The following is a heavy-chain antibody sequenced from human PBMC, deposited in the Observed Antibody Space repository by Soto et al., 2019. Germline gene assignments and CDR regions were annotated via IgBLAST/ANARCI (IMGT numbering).Heavy chain of an antibody. J-gene: IGHJ6*02. CDR3: ARDQCISTSCYGAYGMDV. CDR1: GGTFSSYA. D-gene: IGHD2-2*01. V-gene: IGHV1-69*12. Sequence: QVQLVQSGAEVKKPGSSVKVSCKASGGTFSSYAISWVRQAPGQGLEWMGGIIPIFGTANYAQKFQGRVTSTEDESTSTAYMEQSSLRSEDTAVYYCARDQCISTSCYGAYGMDVWGQGTTVTVSS. CDR2: IIPIFGTA.